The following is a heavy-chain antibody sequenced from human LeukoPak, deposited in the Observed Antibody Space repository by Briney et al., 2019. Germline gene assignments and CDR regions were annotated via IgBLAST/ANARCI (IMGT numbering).Heavy chain of an antibody. CDR1: RYTFTSYY. CDR3: ARVRGGGSYFDY. CDR2: INPSGGST. J-gene: IGHJ4*02. V-gene: IGHV1-46*01. D-gene: IGHD1-26*01. Sequence: ASVKDSCKASRYTFTSYYMHWVRQAPGQGLEWMGIINPSGGSTSYTQKLQDRVIMTRDTSTSTVYMELSSLGSKDTAVYYCARVRGGGSYFDYWGQGTLVTVSS.